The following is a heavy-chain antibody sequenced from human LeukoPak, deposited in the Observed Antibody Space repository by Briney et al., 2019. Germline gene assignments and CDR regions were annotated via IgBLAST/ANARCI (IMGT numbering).Heavy chain of an antibody. CDR3: ARGQPYYFDY. V-gene: IGHV4-30-2*01. CDR2: IYHSGST. Sequence: SETLSLTCAVSGGSISSGGYSWSWIRQPPGKGLEWIGYIYHSGSTYYNPSLQSRVTISVDRSKNQFSLKLSSVTAADTAVYYCARGQPYYFDYWGQGTLVTVSS. CDR1: GGSISSGGYS. J-gene: IGHJ4*02.